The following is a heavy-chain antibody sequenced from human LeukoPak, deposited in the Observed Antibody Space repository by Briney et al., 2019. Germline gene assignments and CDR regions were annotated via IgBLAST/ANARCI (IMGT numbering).Heavy chain of an antibody. CDR1: GGSISSSSYY. Sequence: SETLSLTCTVSGGSISSSSYYWGWIRQPPGKGLEWIGSIYCSGSTYYNPSLKSRVTISVDTSKNQFSLKLSSVTAADTAVYYCAAMVRGVIIVSYWGQGTLVTVSS. D-gene: IGHD3-10*01. V-gene: IGHV4-39*01. CDR3: AAMVRGVIIVSY. J-gene: IGHJ4*02. CDR2: IYCSGST.